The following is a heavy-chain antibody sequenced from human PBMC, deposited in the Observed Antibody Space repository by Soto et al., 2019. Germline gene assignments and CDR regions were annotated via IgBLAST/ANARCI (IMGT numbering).Heavy chain of an antibody. CDR3: ARDTISGSQLKGAFDI. J-gene: IGHJ3*02. V-gene: IGHV1-46*01. CDR2: IDPSGSTQ. Sequence: ASVKVSCKASGGTFSSYSINWVRQAPGQGLEWMGVIDPSGSTQSDAPNSQGGVSLTSDTSTSTMYMELNSLRSDDTAVYYCARDTISGSQLKGAFDICGQGTMVTVSS. D-gene: IGHD1-26*01. CDR1: GGTFSSYS.